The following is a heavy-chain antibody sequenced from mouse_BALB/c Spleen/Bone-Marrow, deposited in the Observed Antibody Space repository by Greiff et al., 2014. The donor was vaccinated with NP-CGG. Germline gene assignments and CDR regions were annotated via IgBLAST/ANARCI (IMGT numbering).Heavy chain of an antibody. J-gene: IGHJ3*01. CDR3: AREYYGRAWFAY. CDR1: GFSLTSYG. V-gene: IGHV2-2*01. Sequence: QVQLKESGPGLVEPSQSLSITCTVSGFSLTSYGVHWGRQSPGKGLEWLGVIWSGGSTDYNAAFISRLSITKDNSKSHVFFKMNSLQAYDTAMYYCAREYYGRAWFAYWGQGTLVTVSA. D-gene: IGHD1-1*01. CDR2: IWSGGST.